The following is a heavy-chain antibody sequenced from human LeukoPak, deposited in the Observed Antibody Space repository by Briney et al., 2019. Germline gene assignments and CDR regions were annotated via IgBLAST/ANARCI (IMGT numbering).Heavy chain of an antibody. D-gene: IGHD1-7*01. CDR1: GGSISSYY. CDR3: ARNLLELPYYYYYYGMDV. J-gene: IGHJ6*02. V-gene: IGHV4-59*01. Sequence: SETLSLTCTVSGGSISSYYWSWIRQPPGKGLEWIGYIYYSGSTNYNPSLKSRVTISVDTSKNQFSPKLSSVTAADTAVYYCARNLLELPYYYYYYGMDVWGQGTTVTVSS. CDR2: IYYSGST.